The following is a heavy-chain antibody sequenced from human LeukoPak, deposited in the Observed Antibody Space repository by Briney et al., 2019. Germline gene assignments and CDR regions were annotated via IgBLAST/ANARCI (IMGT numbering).Heavy chain of an antibody. CDR2: ISGSGGSP. V-gene: IGHV3-23*01. D-gene: IGHD2-21*02. CDR3: ARDDGGDFNDAFDI. Sequence: GGSLRLSCAASGFTFGSYAMSWVRQAPGKGLEWVSTISGSGGSPYYADSVKGRFTISRDNSKNTLYLQMNSLRAEDTAVYYCARDDGGDFNDAFDIWGQGTMVAVSS. J-gene: IGHJ3*02. CDR1: GFTFGSYA.